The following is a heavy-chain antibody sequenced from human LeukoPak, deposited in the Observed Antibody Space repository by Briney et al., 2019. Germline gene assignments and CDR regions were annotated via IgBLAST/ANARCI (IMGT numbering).Heavy chain of an antibody. Sequence: PGGSLRLSCAASGFTFSSYAMHWVRQATGKGLEWVAVISYDGSNKYYADSVKGRFTISRDNSKNTLYLQMNSLRAEDTAVYYCARANSTSWQNSHYYYGMDVWGQGTTVTVSS. CDR1: GFTFSSYA. V-gene: IGHV3-30*04. J-gene: IGHJ6*02. CDR3: ARANSTSWQNSHYYYGMDV. CDR2: ISYDGSNK. D-gene: IGHD2-2*01.